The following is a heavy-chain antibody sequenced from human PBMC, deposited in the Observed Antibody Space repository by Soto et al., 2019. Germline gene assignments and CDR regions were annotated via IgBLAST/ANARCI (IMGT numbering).Heavy chain of an antibody. J-gene: IGHJ6*04. Sequence: SETLSLTCTVSGGSLSSSSYYWGWIRQPPGKGLEWIGSIYYSGSTSYNPSLKSRVTISVDTSKNQFSLKLSSVTAADTAVYYCARPLTLLRYFDWLLDGMDVWGKGTTVTVSS. CDR1: GGSLSSSSYY. D-gene: IGHD3-9*01. CDR3: ARPLTLLRYFDWLLDGMDV. V-gene: IGHV4-39*01. CDR2: IYYSGST.